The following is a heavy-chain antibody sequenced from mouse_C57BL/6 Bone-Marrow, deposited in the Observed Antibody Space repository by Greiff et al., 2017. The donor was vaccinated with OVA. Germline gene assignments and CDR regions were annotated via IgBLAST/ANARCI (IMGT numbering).Heavy chain of an antibody. CDR1: GFNIKDDY. J-gene: IGHJ3*01. Sequence: VQLQQSGAELVRPGASVKLSCTASGFNIKDDYMHWVKQRPEQGLEWIGWIDPENGDTEYASKFQGKATITADTSSNTADLQLSSLTSEDTAVYYCTTRDYWFAYWGQGTLVTVSA. CDR3: TTRDYWFAY. D-gene: IGHD2-13*01. CDR2: IDPENGDT. V-gene: IGHV14-4*01.